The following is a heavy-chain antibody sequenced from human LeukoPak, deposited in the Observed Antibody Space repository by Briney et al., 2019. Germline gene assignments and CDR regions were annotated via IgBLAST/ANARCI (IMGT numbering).Heavy chain of an antibody. Sequence: ASVKVSCKASGYTFTGYYMHWVRQAPGQGLEWMGWINPNSGGTNYAQKFQGRVTMTRDTSISTAYMELNRLTFDDTAVYYCAREGGGYCSGGRCYGVDKWGQGALVIVSS. V-gene: IGHV1-2*02. CDR3: AREGGGYCSGGRCYGVDK. CDR1: GYTFTGYY. D-gene: IGHD2-15*01. CDR2: INPNSGGT. J-gene: IGHJ4*02.